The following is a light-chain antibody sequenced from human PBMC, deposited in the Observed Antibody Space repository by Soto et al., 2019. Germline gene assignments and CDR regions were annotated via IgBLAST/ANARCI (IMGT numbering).Light chain of an antibody. CDR1: QSVTSS. CDR3: QQRTTWPT. J-gene: IGKJ4*01. Sequence: EIVLTQSPATRSLSPGDRATLSCRASQSVTSSLTWFQQKPGQAPRLIIYDVSRRATAIPARFSGSGSGTDFTLTISSLEPEDFAVYYCQQRTTWPTFGGGTKVEIK. CDR2: DVS. V-gene: IGKV3-11*01.